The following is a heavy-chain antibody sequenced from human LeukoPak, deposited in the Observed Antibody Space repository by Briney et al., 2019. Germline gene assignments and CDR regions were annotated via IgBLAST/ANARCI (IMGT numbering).Heavy chain of an antibody. J-gene: IGHJ6*03. V-gene: IGHV1-69*05. Sequence: SVKVSCKASGGTFSSYAISWVRQAPGQGLEWMGGIIPIFGTANYAQKFQGRVTITTDESTTTAYMELRSLRSEDTAVYYCASEGNYDSSGYSRYNYYYMDVWGKGTAVTVSS. D-gene: IGHD3-22*01. CDR2: IIPIFGTA. CDR1: GGTFSSYA. CDR3: ASEGNYDSSGYSRYNYYYMDV.